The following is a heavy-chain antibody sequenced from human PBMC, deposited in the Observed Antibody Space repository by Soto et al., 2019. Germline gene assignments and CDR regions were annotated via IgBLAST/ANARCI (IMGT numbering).Heavy chain of an antibody. J-gene: IGHJ5*02. V-gene: IGHV1-8*01. CDR3: ARGYGGYDFWSGYPRSAEGSFVDP. CDR2: VNPNSGNT. D-gene: IGHD3-3*01. CDR1: GYTFTSYD. Sequence: GAAVKACCKASGYTFTSYDIHWVRQATGQGHEWMGWVNPNSGNTGYAQKFQGRVTMNRTTSISTAYMELRSMRSEDTAVYYCARGYGGYDFWSGYPRSAEGSFVDPGG.